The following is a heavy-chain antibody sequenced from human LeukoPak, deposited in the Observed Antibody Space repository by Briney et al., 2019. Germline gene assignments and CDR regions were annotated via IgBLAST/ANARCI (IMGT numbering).Heavy chain of an antibody. J-gene: IGHJ4*02. D-gene: IGHD3-22*01. V-gene: IGHV3-74*01. CDR2: TNSDGSST. CDR3: ARPDSSSYYYFDY. CDR1: GFTFSSYW. Sequence: PGGSLRLSCAASGFTFSSYWMHWVRQAPGKGLVWVSHTNSDGSSTTYADSVKGRFTISRDNAKNTLYLQMNSLRAEDTAVYYCARPDSSSYYYFDYWGQGTLVTVSS.